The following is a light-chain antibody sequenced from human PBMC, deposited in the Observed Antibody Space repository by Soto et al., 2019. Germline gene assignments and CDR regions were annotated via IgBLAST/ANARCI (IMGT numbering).Light chain of an antibody. CDR3: QQYSLYSPWT. CDR1: QNINAW. Sequence: DIHMTQSPSSLSVSVGDRVTITCRTSQNINAWLAWYQQRPGQAPKLLIYDASTVQSGVPSRFSGSGSGTEFTITISSLQPDDSATYDCQQYSLYSPWTFGQGTKIEIK. CDR2: DAS. V-gene: IGKV1-5*01. J-gene: IGKJ1*01.